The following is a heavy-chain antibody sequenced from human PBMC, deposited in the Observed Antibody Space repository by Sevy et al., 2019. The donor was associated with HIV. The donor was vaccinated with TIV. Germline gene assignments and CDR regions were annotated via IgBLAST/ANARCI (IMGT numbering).Heavy chain of an antibody. CDR3: ARDRNNYDSSGYPKGIDV. CDR1: GYTFTRYG. CDR2: SSAYNGTT. Sequence: ASVKVSCKASGYTFTRYGISWVRQAPGQGLEWMGWSSAYNGTTNYVQKLQGRVTMTTDTSTSTAYMELRRLRSDDTAVYYCARDRNNYDSSGYPKGIDVWGHGTTVTVSS. V-gene: IGHV1-18*01. J-gene: IGHJ6*02. D-gene: IGHD3-22*01.